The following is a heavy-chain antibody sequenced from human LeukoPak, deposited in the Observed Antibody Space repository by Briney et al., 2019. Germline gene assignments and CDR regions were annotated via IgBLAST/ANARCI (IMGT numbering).Heavy chain of an antibody. CDR2: IIPMYGTA. CDR1: GDTFDSHA. CDR3: AIAQNNHGYVYFGMDV. J-gene: IGHJ6*04. Sequence: SVTVSCKASGDTFDSHALNWVRQAPGQGLEWMGAIIPMYGTANYAQKFQGRVAIMADKYTSTAYMELTSLTSEDTDVDYCAIAQNNHGYVYFGMDVWGKGTTVTVSS. D-gene: IGHD5-12*01. V-gene: IGHV1-69*06.